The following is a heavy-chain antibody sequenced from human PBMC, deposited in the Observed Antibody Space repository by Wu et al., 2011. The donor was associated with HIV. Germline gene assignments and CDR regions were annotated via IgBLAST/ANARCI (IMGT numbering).Heavy chain of an antibody. Sequence: QVQLVQSRAEVRKPGASVKVSCKASRSTNSDGITWVRQAPGQGLEWMGWISTYNGDRDYAQSLQGRVSLTTDTSTSTAYMELRSLRSDDTAVYYCARDGYCLGTRCHDGVLDYWARDPGHRLL. CDR2: ISTYNGDR. V-gene: IGHV1-18*01. CDR3: ARDGYCLGTRCHDGVLDY. D-gene: IGHD2-2*03. CDR1: RSTNSDG. J-gene: IGHJ4*03.